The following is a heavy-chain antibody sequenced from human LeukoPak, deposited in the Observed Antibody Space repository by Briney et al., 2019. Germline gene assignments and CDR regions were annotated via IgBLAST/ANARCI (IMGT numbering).Heavy chain of an antibody. Sequence: ASVKVSCKASGYSFTGYYMHWVRQAPGQGLEWMGWINPNSGDTTYAQKFQGRVTMARDTSISTTYMELTRLRSDDTAVYYCARGSAAHYYFDYWGQGTLVTVSS. CDR2: INPNSGDT. D-gene: IGHD6-6*01. J-gene: IGHJ4*02. CDR3: ARGSAAHYYFDY. CDR1: GYSFTGYY. V-gene: IGHV1-2*02.